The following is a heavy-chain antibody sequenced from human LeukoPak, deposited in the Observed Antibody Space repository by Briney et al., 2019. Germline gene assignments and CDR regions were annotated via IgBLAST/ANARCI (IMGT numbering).Heavy chain of an antibody. CDR2: IYSGGST. J-gene: IGHJ4*02. V-gene: IGHV3-53*01. Sequence: GGSLRLSCAASGFTLSSNYMSWVRQAPGKGLERVSVIYSGGSTYYADSVKGRFTISRDNSKNTLYLQMNSLRAEDTAVYYCAREPGFDYWGQGTLVTVSS. CDR1: GFTLSSNY. CDR3: AREPGFDY.